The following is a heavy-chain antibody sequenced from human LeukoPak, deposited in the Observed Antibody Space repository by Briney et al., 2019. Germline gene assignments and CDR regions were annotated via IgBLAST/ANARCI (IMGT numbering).Heavy chain of an antibody. J-gene: IGHJ4*02. CDR2: ISYDGSNK. D-gene: IGHD3-9*01. Sequence: GRSLRLSCAASGFTFSSYAMHWVRQALGKGLEWVAVISYDGSNKYYADSVKGRFAISRDNSKNTLYLQMNSLRAEDTAVYYCANSDWRSASYYFDYWGQGTLATVSS. CDR1: GFTFSSYA. V-gene: IGHV3-30*09. CDR3: ANSDWRSASYYFDY.